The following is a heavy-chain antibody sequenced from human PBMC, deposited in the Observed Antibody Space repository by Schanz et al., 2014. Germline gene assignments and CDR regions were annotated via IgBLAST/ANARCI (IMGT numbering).Heavy chain of an antibody. CDR3: AKSGYCRSTSCYQYNYYGLDV. V-gene: IGHV3-23*04. Sequence: EVQRVESGGGLVKPGGSLTLSCAASGFIFSTSDMNWVRQAPGKGLEWVSSIRSGGRTYYPDSVRGRFTIARDNSKNTLYLQMDSLRAEDTAVYYCAKSGYCRSTSCYQYNYYGLDVWGQGTTVTVSS. CDR1: GFIFSTSD. CDR2: IRSGGRT. D-gene: IGHD2-2*03. J-gene: IGHJ6*02.